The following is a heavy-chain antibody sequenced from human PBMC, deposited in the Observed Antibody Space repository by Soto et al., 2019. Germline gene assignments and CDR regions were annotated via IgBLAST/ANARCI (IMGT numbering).Heavy chain of an antibody. CDR2: IHHSGST. Sequence: SETLSLTCTVSGGSISSSSYYWSWIRQSPGKGLEWIGEIHHSGSTKYNPSLKSRVSLSVDTPTEQFSLKMTSMTAADRGVYYCARGVDSWSGYLFWGQGTPVTVSS. CDR1: GGSISSSSYY. V-gene: IGHV4-39*07. J-gene: IGHJ4*02. D-gene: IGHD3-3*01. CDR3: ARGVDSWSGYLF.